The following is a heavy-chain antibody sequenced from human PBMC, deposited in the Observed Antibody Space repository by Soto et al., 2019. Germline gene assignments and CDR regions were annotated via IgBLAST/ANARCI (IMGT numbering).Heavy chain of an antibody. V-gene: IGHV3-21*01. CDR2: ISSSSSYI. D-gene: IGHD5-18*01. Sequence: GGSLRLSCAASGFTFSSYSMNWVRQAPGKGLEWVSSISSSSSYIYYADSVKGRFTISRDNAKNSLYLKMNSMRAEDTAVYYCARDQPGYSYGYGLGYWGQGT. CDR3: ARDQPGYSYGYGLGY. CDR1: GFTFSSYS. J-gene: IGHJ4*02.